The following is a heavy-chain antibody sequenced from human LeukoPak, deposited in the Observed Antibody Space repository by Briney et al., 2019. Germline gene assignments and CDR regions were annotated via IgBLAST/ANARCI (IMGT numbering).Heavy chain of an antibody. CDR2: INPNSGGT. CDR1: GHTLTDHY. Sequence: ASVMVSCKASGHTLTDHYMHWVRQAPGQGLEWMGWINPNSGGTNYAQKFQGRVTMTRDTSIITAYMELSRLRSDDTAVYYCAKSELYDVVDYWGQGTLVTASS. D-gene: IGHD3-10*02. CDR3: AKSELYDVVDY. J-gene: IGHJ4*02. V-gene: IGHV1-2*02.